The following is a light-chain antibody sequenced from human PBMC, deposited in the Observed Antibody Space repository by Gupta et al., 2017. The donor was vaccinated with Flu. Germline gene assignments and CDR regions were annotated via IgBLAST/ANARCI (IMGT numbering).Light chain of an antibody. V-gene: IGKV2-30*01. CDR1: QSLIYKNGIHS. Sequence: PATLGQQDSISIWTSQSLIYKNGIHSLTWFQQRPSQSPRRHIYEVATRDSGVPDRFSGSGSGTDFTLKSSRVDAEDVGVYYCMRGTHPWTFGQGTRLEI. CDR3: MRGTHPWT. CDR2: EVA. J-gene: IGKJ2*02.